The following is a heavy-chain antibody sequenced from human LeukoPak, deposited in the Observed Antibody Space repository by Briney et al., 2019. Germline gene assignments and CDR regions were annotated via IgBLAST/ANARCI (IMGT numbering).Heavy chain of an antibody. J-gene: IGHJ4*02. CDR1: GGSISSGGYY. D-gene: IGHD6-13*01. V-gene: IGHV4-31*03. CDR3: ASEAQQQLVN. CDR2: IYYSGST. Sequence: SETLSLTCTVSGGSISSGGYYWSWIRQHPGKGLEWIGYIYYSGSTYYNPSLKSRVTISVDTSKNQFSLKLSSVTAADTAVYYCASEAQQQLVNWGQGTLVTVSS.